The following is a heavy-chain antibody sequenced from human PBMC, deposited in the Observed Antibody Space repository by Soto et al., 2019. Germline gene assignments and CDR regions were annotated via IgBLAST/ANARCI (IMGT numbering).Heavy chain of an antibody. Sequence: QVQLVQSGAEVKNPGASVRVSCRASGYTFPTYGIAWVRQAPGQGLEWMGWISVYNGFTHYAQKFRGRVTVTAETSTSTVYMELRSLTSDDTAVYYCAREFEGQSSSWPFDYWGQGTLVTVSS. J-gene: IGHJ4*02. CDR1: GYTFPTYG. CDR3: AREFEGQSSSWPFDY. CDR2: ISVYNGFT. V-gene: IGHV1-18*01. D-gene: IGHD6-13*01.